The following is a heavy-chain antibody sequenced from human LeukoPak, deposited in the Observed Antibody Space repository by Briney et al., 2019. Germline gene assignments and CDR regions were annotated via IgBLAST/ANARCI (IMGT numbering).Heavy chain of an antibody. CDR1: GGSISSYY. J-gene: IGHJ6*02. Sequence: SETLSLTCTVSGGSISSYYWSWIRQPPGKGLEWIGYIYYSGSTNYNPSLKSRVTISVDTSKNQFSLKLSSVTAADTAVYYCARGGEYQLPFPDYYYYGMDVWGQGTTVTVSS. CDR2: IYYSGST. V-gene: IGHV4-59*01. CDR3: ARGGEYQLPFPDYYYYGMDV. D-gene: IGHD2-2*01.